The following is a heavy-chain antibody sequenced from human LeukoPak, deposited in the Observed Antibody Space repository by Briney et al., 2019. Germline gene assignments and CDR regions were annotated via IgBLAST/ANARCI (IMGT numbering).Heavy chain of an antibody. CDR1: GGTFSSYA. CDR2: IIPIFGTA. D-gene: IGHD3-22*01. Sequence: ASVKVSCKASGGTFSSYAISWVRQAPGQGLEWMGRIIPIFGTANYAQKFQGRVTITADESTSTAYMELSSLRSEDTAVYYCARDSSGYAYYYGMDVWGQGTTVTVSS. CDR3: ARDSSGYAYYYGMDV. J-gene: IGHJ6*02. V-gene: IGHV1-69*13.